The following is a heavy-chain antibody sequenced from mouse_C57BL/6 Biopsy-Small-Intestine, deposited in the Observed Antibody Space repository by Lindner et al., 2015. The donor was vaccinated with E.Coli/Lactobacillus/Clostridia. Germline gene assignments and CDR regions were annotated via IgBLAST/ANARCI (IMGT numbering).Heavy chain of an antibody. V-gene: IGHV1-42*01. CDR3: ARREVYYFDY. Sequence: VQLQESGPELVKSGASVKISCKASGYSFTGNHMNWVKQSPEKSLEWIGEINPSTGSTTYNQKFRAKATLTVDRSSSTTYMQFKSLTSDDSAVYYCARREVYYFDYWGQGTTLTVSS. J-gene: IGHJ2*01. CDR1: GYSFTGNH. CDR2: INPSTGST.